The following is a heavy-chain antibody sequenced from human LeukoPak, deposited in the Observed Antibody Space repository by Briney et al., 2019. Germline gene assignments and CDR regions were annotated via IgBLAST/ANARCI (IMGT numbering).Heavy chain of an antibody. CDR1: GFIFSSYA. Sequence: GGSLRLSCAASGFIFSSYAMIWVRQAPGKGLEWVSGITGSGGTTYYADSVKGRSTISRDNSKNTLYLQMNTLRAEDTAVYYCAKEFGSDWPYYFDYWGQGTLVTVSS. CDR2: ITGSGGTT. CDR3: AKEFGSDWPYYFDY. D-gene: IGHD6-19*01. V-gene: IGHV3-23*01. J-gene: IGHJ4*02.